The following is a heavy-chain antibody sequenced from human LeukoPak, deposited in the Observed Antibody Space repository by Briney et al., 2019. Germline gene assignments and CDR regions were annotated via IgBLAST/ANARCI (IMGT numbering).Heavy chain of an antibody. D-gene: IGHD3-10*01. CDR3: ARDEAAMVPFFDY. CDR1: GGSISSYY. CDR2: IYYSGST. Sequence: SETLPLTCTVSGGSISSYYCSWIRQPPGKGLEWIGYIYYSGSTNYNPSLKSRVTISVDTSKNQFSLKLSSVTAADTAVYYCARDEAAMVPFFDYWGQGTLVTVSS. J-gene: IGHJ4*02. V-gene: IGHV4-59*01.